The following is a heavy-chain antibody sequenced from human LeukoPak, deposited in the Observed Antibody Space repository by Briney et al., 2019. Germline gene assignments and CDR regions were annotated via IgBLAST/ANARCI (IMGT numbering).Heavy chain of an antibody. CDR2: ISDSGRGS. V-gene: IGHV3-23*01. D-gene: IGHD1-26*01. J-gene: IGHJ6*02. CDR3: ARASGTYYYYGMDV. Sequence: GGSLRPSCAASDFTFSSYGMSWVRQSPGKGLEWVSGISDSGRGSYYADSVKGRFTISRDISKKTLYLQMNSLIAEDTALYYCARASGTYYYYGMDVWGQGTTVTVSS. CDR1: DFTFSSYG.